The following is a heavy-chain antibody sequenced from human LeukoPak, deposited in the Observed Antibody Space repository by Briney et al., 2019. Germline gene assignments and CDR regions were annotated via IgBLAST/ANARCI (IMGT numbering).Heavy chain of an antibody. D-gene: IGHD3-10*01. Sequence: GGSLTLLCTASGFTLSSYSMNWLRQAPGKGLEWVSTFSDGGDATFYADSVKGRFNIYRDSSKNTLYLQKNSVRVEHTAVYQCAMDSSMLRGPLVIYYFDFWSQGTLVTVSA. V-gene: IGHV3-23*01. CDR1: GFTLSSYS. CDR3: AMDSSMLRGPLVIYYFDF. J-gene: IGHJ4*02. CDR2: FSDGGDAT.